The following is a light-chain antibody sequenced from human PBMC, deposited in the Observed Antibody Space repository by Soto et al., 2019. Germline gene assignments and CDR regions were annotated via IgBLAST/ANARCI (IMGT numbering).Light chain of an antibody. CDR1: SNDIGVYDF. CDR3: GSFAGSYSPYV. Sequence: QSALTQPPSASGSPGQSVTISCTGTSNDIGVYDFVSWYQQHPSKAPKVIIYQVNKRPSGVPDRFSGSKSANTASLTVSGLRPEDEADYFCGSFAGSYSPYVFGTGTKLTVL. CDR2: QVN. J-gene: IGLJ1*01. V-gene: IGLV2-8*01.